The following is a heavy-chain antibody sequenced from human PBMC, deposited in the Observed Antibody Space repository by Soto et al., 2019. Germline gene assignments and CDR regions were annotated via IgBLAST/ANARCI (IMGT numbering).Heavy chain of an antibody. CDR1: GFTFDDYA. CDR2: ISWNSGSI. V-gene: IGHV3-9*01. J-gene: IGHJ1*01. Sequence: GGSLRLSCAASGFTFDDYAMHWVRQAPGKGLEWVSGISWNSGSIGYADSVKGRFTISRDNAKNSLYLQMNSLRAEDPALYYRAKYISRRIAVACYWGPGTLVTVSS. D-gene: IGHD6-19*01. CDR3: AKYISRRIAVACY.